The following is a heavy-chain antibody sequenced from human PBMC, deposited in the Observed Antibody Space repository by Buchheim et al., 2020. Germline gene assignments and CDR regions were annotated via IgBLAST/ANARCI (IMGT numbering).Heavy chain of an antibody. CDR2: IYPGDSYT. CDR1: GYSFTGAY. J-gene: IGHJ4*02. D-gene: IGHD5-18*01. CDR3: ARRVRDSSGYNFDF. V-gene: IGHV5-51*01. Sequence: EVQLVQSGAEVKRPGESLKISCQGSGYSFTGAYIAWVRQMPGKGLEWMGNIYPGDSYTAYNPSFQGQVTMSVDKSIRTAYLQRYRLKASDSAVYYCARRVRDSSGYNFDFWGQGTL.